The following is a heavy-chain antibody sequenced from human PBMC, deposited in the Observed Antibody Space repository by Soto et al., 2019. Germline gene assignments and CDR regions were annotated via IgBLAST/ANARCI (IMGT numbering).Heavy chain of an antibody. CDR3: AKLLQNITGTTGFDY. J-gene: IGHJ4*02. D-gene: IGHD1-7*01. V-gene: IGHV3-23*01. Sequence: GRSLRVSWAAAGGTCVSYARSWVLQAQGKGLEWVSAISGSGGSTYYADSVKGRFTISRDNSKNTLYLQMNSLRAEDTAVYYCAKLLQNITGTTGFDYWGQGTLVTVSS. CDR2: ISGSGGST. CDR1: GGTCVSYA.